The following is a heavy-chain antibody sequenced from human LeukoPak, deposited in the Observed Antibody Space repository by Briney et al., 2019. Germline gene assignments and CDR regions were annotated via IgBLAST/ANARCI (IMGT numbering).Heavy chain of an antibody. J-gene: IGHJ4*02. CDR2: LSGNGGST. Sequence: GGSLRLSCAASGFTFSSYAMSWVRQAPGKGLEWVSVLSGNGGSTYYADSVKGRFTISRDNSKNTLYLQMNSLRAEDTAVYYCARVSPVSYYDILTGYYSGGYFDYWGQGTLVTVSS. CDR3: ARVSPVSYYDILTGYYSGGYFDY. D-gene: IGHD3-9*01. V-gene: IGHV3-23*01. CDR1: GFTFSSYA.